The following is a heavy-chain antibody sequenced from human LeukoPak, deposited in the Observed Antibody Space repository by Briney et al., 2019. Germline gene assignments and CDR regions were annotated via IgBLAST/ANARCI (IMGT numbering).Heavy chain of an antibody. D-gene: IGHD3-3*01. CDR2: MNPNSGNT. Sequence: ASVKVSCKASGYTFTSYDINWVRQATGRGLEWMGWMNPNSGNTGYAQKFQGRVTITRNTSISTAYMELSSLRSEDTAVYYCARGPVLRFLEWLLPVHFDYWGQGTLVTVSS. CDR3: ARGPVLRFLEWLLPVHFDY. CDR1: GYTFTSYD. J-gene: IGHJ4*02. V-gene: IGHV1-8*03.